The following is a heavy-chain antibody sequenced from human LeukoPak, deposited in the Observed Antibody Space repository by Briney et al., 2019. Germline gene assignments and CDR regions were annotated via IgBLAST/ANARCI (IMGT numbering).Heavy chain of an antibody. CDR2: INPNSGGT. D-gene: IGHD1-26*01. V-gene: IGHV1-2*02. CDR3: ARPNRGLLQGYYYYYMDV. Sequence: AASVKVSCKASGYTFTGYYMHWLRQAPGQGLEWMGWINPNSGGTNYAQKFQGRVTMTRDTSISTAYMELSRLRSDDTAVYYCARPNRGLLQGYYYYYMDVWGKGTTVTVSS. CDR1: GYTFTGYY. J-gene: IGHJ6*03.